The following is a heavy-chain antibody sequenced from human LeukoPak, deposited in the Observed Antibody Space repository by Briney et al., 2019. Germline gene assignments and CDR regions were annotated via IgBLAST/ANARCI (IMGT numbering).Heavy chain of an antibody. Sequence: GGSLRLSCAASGFTFSSYGMHWVRQAPGKGLEWVAFIRYDGSNKYYADSVKGRFTISRDNSKNTLYLQMNSLRAEDTAVHYCAKDQSSIAARQGYFDYWGQGTLVTVSS. CDR3: AKDQSSIAARQGYFDY. CDR1: GFTFSSYG. D-gene: IGHD6-6*01. CDR2: IRYDGSNK. J-gene: IGHJ4*02. V-gene: IGHV3-30*02.